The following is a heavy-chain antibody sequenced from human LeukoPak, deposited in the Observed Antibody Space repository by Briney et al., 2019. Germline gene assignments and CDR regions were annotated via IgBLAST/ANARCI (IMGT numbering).Heavy chain of an antibody. CDR2: IYHSGST. V-gene: IGHV4-4*02. CDR1: GGSISSSNW. J-gene: IGHJ6*03. CDR3: ARALDYDILTGVYYYYMDV. D-gene: IGHD3-9*01. Sequence: SETLSLTCAVSGGSISSSNWWSWVRQPPGKGLEWIGEIYHSGSTNYNPSLKSRVTISVDTSKNQFSLKLSSVTAADTAVYYCARALDYDILTGVYYYYMDVRGKGTTVTVSS.